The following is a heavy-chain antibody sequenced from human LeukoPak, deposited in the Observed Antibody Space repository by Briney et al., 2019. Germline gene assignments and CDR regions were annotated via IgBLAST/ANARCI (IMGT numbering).Heavy chain of an antibody. D-gene: IGHD6-19*01. J-gene: IGHJ4*02. CDR3: AKYGNSGWVIDN. V-gene: IGHV4-59*08. CDR1: GGSIGSDY. Sequence: SETLSLTCTVSGGSIGSDYWTWIRQPPGKGLEYIGYTYYTGGTNYNPSLKSRVTISVDTSKNQFSLKLSSVTAADTAVYFCAKYGNSGWVIDNWGQGTLVTVSS. CDR2: TYYTGGT.